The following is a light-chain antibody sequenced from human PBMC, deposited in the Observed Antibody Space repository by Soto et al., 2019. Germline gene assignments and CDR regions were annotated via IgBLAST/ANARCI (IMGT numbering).Light chain of an antibody. V-gene: IGKV1-39*01. J-gene: IGKJ1*01. CDR2: DAS. Sequence: DIQMTQSPSSLSASVEDRVIITCRASQSISNHLNWYQQKPGKAPKLLIYDASSLESGVPSRFSGSGSGTEFTLTISSLQSEDSAVYYCQHYNRWLWTFGQGTKVDIK. CDR1: QSISNH. CDR3: QHYNRWLWT.